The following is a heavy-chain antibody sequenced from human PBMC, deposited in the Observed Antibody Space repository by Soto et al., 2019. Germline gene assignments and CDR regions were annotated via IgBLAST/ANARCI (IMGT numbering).Heavy chain of an antibody. Sequence: QVQLVQSGAEVKKPGASVKVSCKASGGTFSSYTISWVRQAPGQGLEWMGRIIPILGIAKYAQKFQGRVTITADKSTSTAYMELSSLRSEDTAVYYCAGGTVNPRNWFDPWGQGTLVTVSS. V-gene: IGHV1-69*02. CDR1: GGTFSSYT. CDR3: AGGTVNPRNWFDP. CDR2: IIPILGIA. D-gene: IGHD1-1*01. J-gene: IGHJ5*02.